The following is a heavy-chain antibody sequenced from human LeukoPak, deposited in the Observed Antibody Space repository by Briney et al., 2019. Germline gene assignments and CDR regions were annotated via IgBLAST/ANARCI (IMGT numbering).Heavy chain of an antibody. CDR1: GGSFSGYY. Sequence: PSETLSLTCAVYGGSFSGYYWSWIRQPPGKGLEWIGEINHSGSTNYNPSLKSRVTISVDTSKNQFSLKLSSVTAADTAVYYCARSGQWLVHTFDYWGQGTLVTASS. CDR2: INHSGST. V-gene: IGHV4-34*01. J-gene: IGHJ4*02. CDR3: ARSGQWLVHTFDY. D-gene: IGHD6-19*01.